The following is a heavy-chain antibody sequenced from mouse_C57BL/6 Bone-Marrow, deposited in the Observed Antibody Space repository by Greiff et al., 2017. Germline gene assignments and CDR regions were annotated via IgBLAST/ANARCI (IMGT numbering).Heavy chain of an antibody. CDR1: GYTFTDYY. D-gene: IGHD1-1*01. CDR2: INPNNGGT. CDR3: ARPHTVDWYFDV. Sequence: AQLQQSGPELVKPGASVKISCKASGYTFTDYYMNWVKQSHGKSLEWIGDINPNNGGTSYNQKFKGKATLTVDKSSSTAYMELRSLTSEDSAVYYCARPHTVDWYFDVWGTGTTVTVSS. V-gene: IGHV1-26*01. J-gene: IGHJ1*03.